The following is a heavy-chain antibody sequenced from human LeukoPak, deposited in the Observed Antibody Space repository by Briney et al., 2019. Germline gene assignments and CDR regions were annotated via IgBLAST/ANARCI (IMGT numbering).Heavy chain of an antibody. Sequence: GGSLRLSCAASGFTFISYWMHWVRQAPGKGLVWVSRINSDGSSTSYADSVKGRFTISRDNAKNTLYLQMNSLRAEDTAVYYCARVPNYYGSGSYDYWGQGTLVTVSS. CDR2: INSDGSST. V-gene: IGHV3-74*01. D-gene: IGHD3-10*01. CDR3: ARVPNYYGSGSYDY. CDR1: GFTFISYW. J-gene: IGHJ4*02.